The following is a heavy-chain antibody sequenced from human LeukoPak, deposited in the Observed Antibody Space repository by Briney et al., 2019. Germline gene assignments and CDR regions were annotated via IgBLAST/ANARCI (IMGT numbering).Heavy chain of an antibody. V-gene: IGHV1-69*13. J-gene: IGHJ6*02. D-gene: IGHD1-1*01. CDR2: IIPIFGTA. Sequence: SVKVSCKASGYNFISYGISWVRQAPGQGLEWMGGIIPIFGTANYAQKFQGRVTITADGSTSTAYMELSSLRSEDTAVYYCAREDDLYGMDVWGQGTTVTVSS. CDR1: GYNFISYG. CDR3: AREDDLYGMDV.